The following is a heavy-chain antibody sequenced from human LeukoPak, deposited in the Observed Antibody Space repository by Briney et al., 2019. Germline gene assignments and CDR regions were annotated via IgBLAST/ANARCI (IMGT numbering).Heavy chain of an antibody. J-gene: IGHJ6*03. Sequence: ASVRVSCKASGYTFTSYGISWVRQAPGQGLEWMGWISAYNGSTNYAQKLQGRVTMTTDTSTSTAYMELRSLRSDDTAVYYCARAHVGYYYYYMDVWGKGTTVTVSS. V-gene: IGHV1-18*01. CDR2: ISAYNGST. CDR3: ARAHVGYYYYYMDV. CDR1: GYTFTSYG. D-gene: IGHD1-26*01.